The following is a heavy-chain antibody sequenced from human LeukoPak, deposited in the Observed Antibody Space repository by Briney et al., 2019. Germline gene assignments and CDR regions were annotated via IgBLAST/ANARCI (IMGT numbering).Heavy chain of an antibody. D-gene: IGHD3-10*01. V-gene: IGHV1-18*01. Sequence: GASVKVSCKASGYTFTGYGLSWVRQAPGQGLEWMGWISVYNGNTEYAQKVQGRVTMTTDTSTSTAYMELRGLRSDDTAVYYCARGRDYYGSGPLEYWGQGTLVTVSS. J-gene: IGHJ4*02. CDR1: GYTFTGYG. CDR3: ARGRDYYGSGPLEY. CDR2: ISVYNGNT.